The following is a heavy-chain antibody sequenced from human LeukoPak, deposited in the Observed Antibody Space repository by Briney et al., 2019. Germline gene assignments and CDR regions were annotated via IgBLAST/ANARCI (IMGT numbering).Heavy chain of an antibody. J-gene: IGHJ5*02. Sequence: GGSLRLSCAASGFTFSSYWMSWVRQAPGKGLEWVANIKQDGSEKYYVDSVKGRFTISRDNAKNSLYLQMNSLRAEDTAVYYCARDKGGSYRNWFDPWGQGTLVTVSS. D-gene: IGHD1-26*01. CDR2: IKQDGSEK. V-gene: IGHV3-7*01. CDR3: ARDKGGSYRNWFDP. CDR1: GFTFSSYW.